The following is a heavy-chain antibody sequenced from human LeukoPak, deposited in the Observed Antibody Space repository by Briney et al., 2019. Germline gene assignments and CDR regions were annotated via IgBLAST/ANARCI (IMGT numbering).Heavy chain of an antibody. CDR2: ISGSGGST. CDR1: GFTFSSYG. CDR3: AKPWRQDGDFWSFNY. J-gene: IGHJ4*02. V-gene: IGHV3-23*01. D-gene: IGHD4-17*01. Sequence: PGGSLRLSCAASGFTFSSYGMSWVRQAPGKGLEWVSAISGSGGSTYYADSVKGRFTISRDNSKNTLFLQMNSLRADDTAVYFCAKPWRQDGDFWSFNYWGQGTLVTVSS.